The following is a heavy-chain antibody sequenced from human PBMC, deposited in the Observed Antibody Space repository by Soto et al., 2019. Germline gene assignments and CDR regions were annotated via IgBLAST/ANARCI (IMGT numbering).Heavy chain of an antibody. J-gene: IGHJ5*02. D-gene: IGHD6-13*01. Sequence: ASVKVSCKASGYTFTSYAMLWVRQAPGQRLEWMGWINAGNGNTKYSQKFQGRVTITRDTSASTAYMELSSLRSEDTAVYYCARTGSSSWYWFDPWGQGTLVTVSS. CDR3: ARTGSSSWYWFDP. CDR2: INAGNGNT. V-gene: IGHV1-3*01. CDR1: GYTFTSYA.